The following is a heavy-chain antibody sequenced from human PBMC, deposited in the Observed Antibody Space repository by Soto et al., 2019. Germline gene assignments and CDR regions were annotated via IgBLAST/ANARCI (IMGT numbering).Heavy chain of an antibody. J-gene: IGHJ5*02. CDR1: GGSINNHY. CDR2: IYYTGST. D-gene: IGHD6-19*01. Sequence: SETLSLTCTVSGGSINNHYWSWIRQPPGKGLEWIGYIYYTGSTNYNPSLKSRVTISVDTSKNQFSLNLTSVTAADTAVYYCARTSLSGWYGTWWFDPWGQGNLVPVSS. V-gene: IGHV4-59*11. CDR3: ARTSLSGWYGTWWFDP.